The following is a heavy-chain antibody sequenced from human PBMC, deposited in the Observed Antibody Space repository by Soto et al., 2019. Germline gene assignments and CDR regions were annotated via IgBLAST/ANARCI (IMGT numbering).Heavy chain of an antibody. J-gene: IGHJ3*02. V-gene: IGHV3-33*08. CDR3: ARDLGTGTTSRAFDI. Sequence: QLGGPLRLSCAASGFTFSSYGMHWVRQAPGKGLEWVAVIWYDGSNKYYADSVKGRFTISRDNSKNTLYLQMNSLRAEDTAVYYCARDLGTGTTSRAFDIWGQGTMVTVSS. CDR1: GFTFSSYG. CDR2: IWYDGSNK. D-gene: IGHD1-1*01.